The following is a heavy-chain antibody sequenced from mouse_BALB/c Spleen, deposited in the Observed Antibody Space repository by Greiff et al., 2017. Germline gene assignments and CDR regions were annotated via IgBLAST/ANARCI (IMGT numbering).Heavy chain of an antibody. CDR1: GFSLTSYG. V-gene: IGHV2-9*02. J-gene: IGHJ1*01. CDR3: ARAGYYGRDWYFDV. CDR2: IWAGGST. D-gene: IGHD1-1*01. Sequence: VKLEESGPGLVAPSQSLSITCTVSGFSLTSYGVHWVRQPPGKGLEWLGVIWAGGSTNYNSALMSRLSISKDNSKSQVFLKMNSLQTDDTAMYYCARAGYYGRDWYFDVWGAGTTVTVSS.